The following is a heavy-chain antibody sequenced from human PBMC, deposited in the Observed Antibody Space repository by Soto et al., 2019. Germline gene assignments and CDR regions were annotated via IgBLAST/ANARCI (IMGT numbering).Heavy chain of an antibody. J-gene: IGHJ4*02. D-gene: IGHD6-19*01. CDR2: ISGSASST. CDR1: GFTFSSYA. Sequence: EVQLLESGGGLVQPGGSLRLSCAASGFTFSSYAMSWVRQAPGKGLEWVSGISGSASSTYYVDSVKGRFTISRDNSKNTLYLQMNSLRAEDTAVYYCAKDRDSSGWYRFDWGQGTLVIVSS. CDR3: AKDRDSSGWYRFD. V-gene: IGHV3-23*01.